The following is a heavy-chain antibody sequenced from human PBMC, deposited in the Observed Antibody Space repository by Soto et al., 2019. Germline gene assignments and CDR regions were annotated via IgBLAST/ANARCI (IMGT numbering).Heavy chain of an antibody. CDR3: ARQAYYGSGTYYSDY. Sequence: LGESLKISCKASGYNFISYWIAWVRQIPGKGLEWMGIIYPGDSDTTYSPSFEGQVTFSVDKSINTAYLQWISLKASDTAIYYCARQAYYGSGTYYSDYWGRGTQVTVSS. V-gene: IGHV5-51*01. CDR1: GYNFISYW. J-gene: IGHJ4*02. D-gene: IGHD3-10*01. CDR2: IYPGDSDT.